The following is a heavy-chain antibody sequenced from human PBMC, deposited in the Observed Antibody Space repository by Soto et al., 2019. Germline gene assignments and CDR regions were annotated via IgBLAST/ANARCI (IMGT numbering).Heavy chain of an antibody. J-gene: IGHJ5*02. CDR3: ARGIPLQYGGKWKMSARKNGQKTNWFDP. D-gene: IGHD4-17*01. Sequence: ASETLSLTCAVYGGSFSGYYWSWIRQPPGKGLEWIGEINHSGSTNYNPSLKSRVTISVDTSKNQFSLKLSSVTAADTAVYYCARGIPLQYGGKWKMSARKNGQKTNWFDPWGQGTLVTVSS. CDR2: INHSGST. V-gene: IGHV4-34*01. CDR1: GGSFSGYY.